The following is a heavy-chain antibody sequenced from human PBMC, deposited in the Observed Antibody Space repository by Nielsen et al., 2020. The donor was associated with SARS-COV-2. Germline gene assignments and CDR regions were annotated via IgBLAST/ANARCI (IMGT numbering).Heavy chain of an antibody. CDR1: GFTFSSYA. D-gene: IGHD6-19*01. CDR3: VNLPQWLVQDY. CDR2: ISSNGGST. V-gene: IGHV3-64D*06. J-gene: IGHJ4*02. Sequence: GESLKISCSASGFTFSSYAMHWVRQAPGKGLEYVSAISSNGGSTYYADPVKGRFTISRDNSKNTLYLQMSSLRAEDTAVYYCVNLPQWLVQDYWGQGTLVTVSS.